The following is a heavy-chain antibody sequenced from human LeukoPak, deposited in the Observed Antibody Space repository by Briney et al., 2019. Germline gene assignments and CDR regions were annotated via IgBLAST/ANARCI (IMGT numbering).Heavy chain of an antibody. V-gene: IGHV3-30*02. CDR1: GFTFSSYG. Sequence: GGSLRLSCAASGFTFSSYGMLWVRQAPGKGLEWVAFIRYDGSNKYYADSVKGRFTISRDNSKNTLYLQMNSLRAEDTAVYYCARIYHYYGSGSYDYFDYWGQGTLVTVSS. CDR3: ARIYHYYGSGSYDYFDY. CDR2: IRYDGSNK. J-gene: IGHJ4*02. D-gene: IGHD3-10*01.